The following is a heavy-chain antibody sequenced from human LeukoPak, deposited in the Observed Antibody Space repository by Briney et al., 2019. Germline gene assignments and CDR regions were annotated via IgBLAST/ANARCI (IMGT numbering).Heavy chain of an antibody. J-gene: IGHJ4*02. D-gene: IGHD6-6*01. CDR1: GGSISNYF. V-gene: IGHV4-34*01. Sequence: SETLSLTCTVSGGSISNYFWSWIRQPPGKGLEWIGEINHSGSTNYNPSLKSRVTISVDTSKNQFSLKLSSVTAADTAVYYCARGSGYSSSAGYWGQGTLVTVSS. CDR3: ARGSGYSSSAGY. CDR2: INHSGST.